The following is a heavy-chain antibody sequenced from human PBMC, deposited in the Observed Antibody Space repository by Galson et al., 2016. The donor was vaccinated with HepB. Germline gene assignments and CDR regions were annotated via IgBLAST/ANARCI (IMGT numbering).Heavy chain of an antibody. CDR3: ARGRRYSGTHGLFDY. CDR2: VSYDGETK. V-gene: IGHV3-33*05. Sequence: SLRLSCAASGLSVTTYGMHWVRQAPGKGLEWVAVVSYDGETKYYADSVKGRFTISRDNSNNTLFLQMDSLRVDDTAAYYCARGRRYSGTHGLFDYWGQGALVTVSS. CDR1: GLSVTTYG. D-gene: IGHD1-26*01. J-gene: IGHJ4*02.